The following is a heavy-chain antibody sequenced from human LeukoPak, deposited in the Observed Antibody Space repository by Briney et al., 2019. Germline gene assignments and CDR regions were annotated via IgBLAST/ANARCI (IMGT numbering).Heavy chain of an antibody. J-gene: IGHJ6*03. D-gene: IGHD2-2*01. CDR1: GGTFTSYA. CDR2: INPNSGNT. Sequence: ASVKVSCKASGGTFTSYAISWVRQAPGQRLEGMGWINPNSGNTGYAQKFQGRSTMTRYTSISTAYMELSSLRSEDTAVNYCARGPIIDIAIVPAADEYYYMDVWGKGTTVTVSS. CDR3: ARGPIIDIAIVPAADEYYYMDV. V-gene: IGHV1-8*02.